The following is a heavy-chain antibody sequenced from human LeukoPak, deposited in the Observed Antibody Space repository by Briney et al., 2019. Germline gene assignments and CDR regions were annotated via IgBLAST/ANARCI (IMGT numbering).Heavy chain of an antibody. J-gene: IGHJ6*02. Sequence: ASVKVSCKVSGYTLTELSMHWVRQAPGKGLEWMGGFDPEDGETIYAQKFQGRVTMTEDTSTDTAYMELSSLRSEDTAVYYCATDTAMVNMQNYYYGMDVWGQGTTVTVSS. V-gene: IGHV1-24*01. D-gene: IGHD5-18*01. CDR3: ATDTAMVNMQNYYYGMDV. CDR1: GYTLTELS. CDR2: FDPEDGET.